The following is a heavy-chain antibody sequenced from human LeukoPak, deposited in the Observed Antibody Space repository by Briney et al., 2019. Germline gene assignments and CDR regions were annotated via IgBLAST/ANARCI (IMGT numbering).Heavy chain of an antibody. CDR3: ARPPEMAIMADAFDI. D-gene: IGHD5-24*01. Sequence: GESLKISCMGSGYTFTTYWIAWVRQMPGKCLEWVGIIYPGDSTITYSPAFQGQVTISADKSISTAYLQWNSLKASDTAIYYCARPPEMAIMADAFDIWGQGTMVTVSS. CDR2: IYPGDSTI. CDR1: GYTFTTYW. J-gene: IGHJ3*02. V-gene: IGHV5-51*01.